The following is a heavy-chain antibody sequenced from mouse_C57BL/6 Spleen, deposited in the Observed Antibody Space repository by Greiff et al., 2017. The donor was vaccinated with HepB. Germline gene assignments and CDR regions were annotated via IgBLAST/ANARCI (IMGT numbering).Heavy chain of an antibody. CDR1: GYTFTDYN. D-gene: IGHD1-1*01. CDR2: INPNNGGT. Sequence: EVQLVESGPELVKPGASVKIPCKASGYTFTDYNMDWVKQSHGKSLEWIGDINPNNGGTIYNQKFKDKATLTVDKSSSTAYMQLSSLTSEDSAVYYCARSYYGSKDYWGQGTTLTVSS. V-gene: IGHV1-18*01. CDR3: ARSYYGSKDY. J-gene: IGHJ2*01.